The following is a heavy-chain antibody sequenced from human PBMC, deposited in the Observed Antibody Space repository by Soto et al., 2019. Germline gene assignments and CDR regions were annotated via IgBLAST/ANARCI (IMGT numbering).Heavy chain of an antibody. CDR1: GGSISSGDYY. D-gene: IGHD3-22*01. CDR3: AVVDSTGNWFDP. V-gene: IGHV4-39*01. J-gene: IGHJ5*02. CDR2: MYYSGTT. Sequence: SETLSLTCTVSGGSISSGDYYWSWIRQPPGKGLEFIGSMYYSGTTYYNPSLKNRITISVDTSKNQFSLKLISVTAADTAVYYCAVVDSTGNWFDPWGQGALVTVSS.